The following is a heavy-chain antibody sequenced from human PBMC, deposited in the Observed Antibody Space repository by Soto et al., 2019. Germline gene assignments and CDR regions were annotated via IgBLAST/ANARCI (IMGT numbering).Heavy chain of an antibody. CDR1: GGSISSGGYY. V-gene: IGHV4-31*03. CDR3: ARVVVTAYDFWSGYQNSQYYMDV. CDR2: IYYSGST. Sequence: SETLSLTCTGSGGSISSGGYYWSWIRQDPGKGLEGIGYIYYSGSTYYNPSLKSRVTISVDTSKNQFSLKLSSVTAADTAVYYCARVVVTAYDFWSGYQNSQYYMDVWGKGTTVTVS. J-gene: IGHJ6*03. D-gene: IGHD3-3*01.